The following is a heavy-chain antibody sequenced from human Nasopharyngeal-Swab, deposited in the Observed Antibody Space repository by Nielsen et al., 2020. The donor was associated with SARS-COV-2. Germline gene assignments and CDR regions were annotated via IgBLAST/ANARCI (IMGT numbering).Heavy chain of an antibody. CDR2: IYYSGST. J-gene: IGHJ6*02. Sequence: SETLSRTGTGAGGCISRRRYYWGWSRQPPGKGLEWMGRIYYSGSTDYNPSLKSRVTISVDTSKNQFSLKLSSVTAADTAVYYCARRIAAPGGDGMDVWGPGTTVTVSS. D-gene: IGHD6-6*01. CDR3: ARRIAAPGGDGMDV. CDR1: GGCISRRRYY. V-gene: IGHV4-39*01.